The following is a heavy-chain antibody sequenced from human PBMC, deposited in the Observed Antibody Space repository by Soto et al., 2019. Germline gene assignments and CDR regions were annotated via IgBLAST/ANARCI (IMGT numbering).Heavy chain of an antibody. CDR3: TRGVGPPNYFDS. CDR1: GYTFTAYY. Sequence: QVQLVQSGAEVKKPGASVKVSCKASGYTFTAYYIHWVRQAPGQGLEWMAWINPSSGGPNYAQKFQGRVAVTWDTSISTVYMELSRLEFDDTAVYYCTRGVGPPNYFDSWGQGTLVTVSS. D-gene: IGHD2-15*01. CDR2: INPSSGGP. J-gene: IGHJ4*02. V-gene: IGHV1-2*02.